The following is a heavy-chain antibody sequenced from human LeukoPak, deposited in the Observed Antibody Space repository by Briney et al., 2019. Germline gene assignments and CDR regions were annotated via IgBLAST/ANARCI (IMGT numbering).Heavy chain of an antibody. Sequence: PGGSLRLSCAASGFTFSDYYMSWIRQAPGKGLEWVSYISSSGSTIYYADSVKGRFTIFRDNAKNSLYLQMNSLRAEDTAVYYCARDLCSGGSRYRNWGQGTLVTVSS. J-gene: IGHJ4*02. CDR2: ISSSGSTI. V-gene: IGHV3-11*01. CDR3: ARDLCSGGSRYRN. CDR1: GFTFSDYY. D-gene: IGHD2-15*01.